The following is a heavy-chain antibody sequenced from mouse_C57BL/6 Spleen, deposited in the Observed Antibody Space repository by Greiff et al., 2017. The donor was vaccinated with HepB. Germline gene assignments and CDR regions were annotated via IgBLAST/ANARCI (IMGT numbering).Heavy chain of an antibody. Sequence: EVKLEESGEGLVKPGGSLKLSCAASGFTFSSYAMSWVRQTPEKRLEWVAYISSGGDYIYYADTVKGRFTISRDNARNTLYLQMSSLKSEDTAMYYCTRPTSIYYDYDGAWFAYWGQGTLVTVSA. V-gene: IGHV5S21*01. CDR1: GFTFSSYA. D-gene: IGHD2-4*01. CDR3: TRPTSIYYDYDGAWFAY. J-gene: IGHJ3*01. CDR2: ISSGGDYI.